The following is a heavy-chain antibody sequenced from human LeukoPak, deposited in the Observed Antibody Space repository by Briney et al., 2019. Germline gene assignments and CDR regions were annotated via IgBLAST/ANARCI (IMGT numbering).Heavy chain of an antibody. CDR2: IYYSGST. V-gene: IGHV4-31*03. D-gene: IGHD1-1*01. J-gene: IGHJ4*02. Sequence: SETLSLTCTVSGGSISSGGYYWSWIRQHPGKGLEWIGYIYYSGSTYYNPSLKSRVTISVDTSKNQFSLKLSSVTAADTAVYYCARAGGFFSPSGYWGQGTLVTVSS. CDR1: GGSISSGGYY. CDR3: ARAGGFFSPSGY.